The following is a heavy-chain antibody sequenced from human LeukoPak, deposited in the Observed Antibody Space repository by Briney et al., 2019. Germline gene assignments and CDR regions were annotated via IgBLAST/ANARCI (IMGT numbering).Heavy chain of an antibody. J-gene: IGHJ1*01. CDR3: TRDFYSSWD. D-gene: IGHD6-6*01. V-gene: IGHV3-74*01. Sequence: GGSRRLSCVVSGFTFSGYWMNWVRQAPGKGLVWVSRINSDGSGATYADSVEGRFTTSRDNAKKMLFLQMNSLRAEDTAVYYCTRDFYSSWDWGQGTLVTVSS. CDR2: INSDGSGA. CDR1: GFTFSGYW.